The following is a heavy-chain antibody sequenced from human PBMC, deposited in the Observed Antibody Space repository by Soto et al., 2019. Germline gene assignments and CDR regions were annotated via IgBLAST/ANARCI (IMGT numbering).Heavy chain of an antibody. D-gene: IGHD6-6*01. CDR2: INPNSGGT. J-gene: IGHJ5*02. CDR3: ARGFPIQYSSSSWFDP. CDR1: GYTFTAYY. V-gene: IGHV1-2*04. Sequence: ASVKVSCKASGYTFTAYYMHWVRQAPGQGLEWMGWINPNSGGTNYAQKFQGWVTMTRDTSISTAYMELNRLRSDDTAVYYCARGFPIQYSSSSWFDPWGQGTLVTVSS.